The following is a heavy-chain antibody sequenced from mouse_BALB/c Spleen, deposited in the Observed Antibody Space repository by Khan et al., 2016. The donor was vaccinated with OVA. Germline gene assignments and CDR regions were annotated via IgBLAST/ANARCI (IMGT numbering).Heavy chain of an antibody. CDR3: ARAWAIDY. Sequence: EVELVESGGGLVQPGGSRKLSCAASGFTFSDYGMAWVRQAPGKGPEWVAFISNLAYSIYYADTVTGRFTISRENAKNTLYLEMSRLSSEATAMYYCARAWAIDYWGQGTSVTVSS. J-gene: IGHJ4*01. V-gene: IGHV5-15*02. CDR1: GFTFSDYG. CDR2: ISNLAYSI.